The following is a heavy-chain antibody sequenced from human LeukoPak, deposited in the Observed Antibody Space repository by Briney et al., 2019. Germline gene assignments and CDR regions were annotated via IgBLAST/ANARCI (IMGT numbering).Heavy chain of an antibody. V-gene: IGHV3-30-3*01. J-gene: IGHJ4*02. D-gene: IGHD3-22*01. Sequence: GGSLRLSCAASGFTFSSYAMHWVRQAPGKGLEWVAVISYDGSNKYYADSVKGRFTISRDNSKNTLYLQMNSLRAEDTAVYYCVREVHYCYDSSGYLDYWGQGTLVTVSS. CDR1: GFTFSSYA. CDR2: ISYDGSNK. CDR3: VREVHYCYDSSGYLDY.